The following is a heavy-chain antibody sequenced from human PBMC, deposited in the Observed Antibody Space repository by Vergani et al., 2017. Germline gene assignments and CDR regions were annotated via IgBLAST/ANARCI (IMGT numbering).Heavy chain of an antibody. V-gene: IGHV3-30*02. Sequence: QMQLVESGGGVIQPGGSLRLSCAASGFTFSSDGMQWVRQAPGKGLEWVALIDFKGNDAYYTDSVRGRFIISRDNSKNTLYLQMNSLRVEDTGVYYCARDLRLLYNRFDPWGQGTLVTVSS. CDR2: IDFKGNDA. D-gene: IGHD1-14*01. J-gene: IGHJ5*02. CDR3: ARDLRLLYNRFDP. CDR1: GFTFSSDG.